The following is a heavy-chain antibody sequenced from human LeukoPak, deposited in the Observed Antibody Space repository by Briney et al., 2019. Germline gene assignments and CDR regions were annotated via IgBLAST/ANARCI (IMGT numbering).Heavy chain of an antibody. D-gene: IGHD3-10*01. V-gene: IGHV3-21*01. CDR2: ISSSSSYI. J-gene: IGHJ4*02. CDR3: ARSYGSGSYYDY. CDR1: GFTFSSYS. Sequence: GGSLRLSCAASGFTFSSYSMNWVRQAPGKGVEWVSSISSSSSYIYYADSVKGRFTISRDNAKNSLYLQMNSLRAEDTAVYYCARSYGSGSYYDYWGQGTLVTVSS.